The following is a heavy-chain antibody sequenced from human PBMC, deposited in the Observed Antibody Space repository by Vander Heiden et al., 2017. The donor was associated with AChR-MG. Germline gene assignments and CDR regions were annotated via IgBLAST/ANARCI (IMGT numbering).Heavy chain of an antibody. CDR3: ATGEVSFGSWYGEYFQH. Sequence: HVQLQVSRSGLVTPSPTLSLTCTVSGGSISSAGYYWSWIRQHPGKGLEWIGYIYCSGSTYYNPSLKSRVTISVDTSKNQFSLKLSSVTAADTAVYYCATGEVSFGSWYGEYFQHWGQGTLVTVSS. J-gene: IGHJ1*01. V-gene: IGHV4-31*03. CDR1: GGSISSAGYY. D-gene: IGHD6-13*01. CDR2: IYCSGST.